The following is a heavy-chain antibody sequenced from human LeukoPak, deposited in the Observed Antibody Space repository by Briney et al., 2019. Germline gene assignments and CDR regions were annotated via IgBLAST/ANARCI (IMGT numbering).Heavy chain of an antibody. Sequence: SETLSLTCAVSGYSISGGYYWGWIRQPPGKGLEWIGSIYHSGSTYYNPSLKSRVTISVDTSKNQFSLKLSSATAADTAVYYCARDVSSSSWTVDYWGQGALVTVSS. J-gene: IGHJ4*02. CDR3: ARDVSSSSWTVDY. V-gene: IGHV4-38-2*02. D-gene: IGHD6-13*01. CDR2: IYHSGST. CDR1: GYSISGGYY.